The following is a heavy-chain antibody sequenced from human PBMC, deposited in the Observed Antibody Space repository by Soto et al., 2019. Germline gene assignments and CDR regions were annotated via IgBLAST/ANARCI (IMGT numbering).Heavy chain of an antibody. J-gene: IGHJ3*02. D-gene: IGHD3-10*01. Sequence: PSETLSLTCAVYGGSFSGYYWSWIRQPPGKGLEWIGEINHSGSTNYNPSLKSRVTISVDTSKNQFSLKLSSVTAADTAVYYCARAEYYGSPHAFDIWGQGTMVTVSS. CDR2: INHSGST. CDR1: GGSFSGYY. V-gene: IGHV4-34*01. CDR3: ARAEYYGSPHAFDI.